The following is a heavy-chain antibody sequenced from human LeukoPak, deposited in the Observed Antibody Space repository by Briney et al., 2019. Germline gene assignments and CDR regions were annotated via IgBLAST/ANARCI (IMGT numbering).Heavy chain of an antibody. CDR1: GFTFSGQW. J-gene: IGHJ5*02. V-gene: IGHV3-74*01. CDR2: FKSDGSST. CDR3: ARSDWFDP. Sequence: SGGSLRLSCAASGFTFSGQWMHWVRQAPGKGLVWVARFKSDGSSTTFADSVKGRFTISRDNAKNTLYLQMNSLRAEDTAVYYCARSDWFDPWGQGTLVTVSS.